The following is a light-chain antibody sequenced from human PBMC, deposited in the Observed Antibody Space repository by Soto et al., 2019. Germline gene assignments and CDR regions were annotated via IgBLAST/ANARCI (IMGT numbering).Light chain of an antibody. V-gene: IGKV1-39*01. CDR3: QQSYSTPPT. J-gene: IGKJ1*01. CDR1: QSISSY. CDR2: AAS. Sequence: DLQMTQSPSSLSESVGARVTITCRASQSISSYLNWYQQKPGRAPKLLIYAASSLQSGVPSRFSGSGSGTDFTLTISSLQPEDFATYYCQQSYSTPPTFGQGTKVDI.